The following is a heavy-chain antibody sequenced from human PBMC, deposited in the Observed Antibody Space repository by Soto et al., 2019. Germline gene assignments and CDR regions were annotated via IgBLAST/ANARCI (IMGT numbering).Heavy chain of an antibody. V-gene: IGHV1-3*01. CDR3: ARGVAFLDY. Sequence: ASVKVSCKASGYAFSSYAIHWVRQAPGQGLEWMGWIHAGNGNTKYSQSFQGRVTISRDTSATTAYMELNSLRSEDTAVYYCARGVAFLDYWGQGTLVTVSS. CDR2: IHAGNGNT. CDR1: GYAFSSYA. D-gene: IGHD2-15*01. J-gene: IGHJ4*02.